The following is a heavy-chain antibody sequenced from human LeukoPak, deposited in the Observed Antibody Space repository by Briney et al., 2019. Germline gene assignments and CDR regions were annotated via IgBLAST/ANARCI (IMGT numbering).Heavy chain of an antibody. D-gene: IGHD6-19*01. Sequence: GSLRLSCAASGFTFSSYGMHWVRQAPGKGLEWVAVISYDGSNKYYADSVKGRFTISRDNSKNTLYLQMNSLRAEDTAVYYCAKGDSSGWTAFDYWGQGTLVTVSS. J-gene: IGHJ4*02. V-gene: IGHV3-30*18. CDR3: AKGDSSGWTAFDY. CDR2: ISYDGSNK. CDR1: GFTFSSYG.